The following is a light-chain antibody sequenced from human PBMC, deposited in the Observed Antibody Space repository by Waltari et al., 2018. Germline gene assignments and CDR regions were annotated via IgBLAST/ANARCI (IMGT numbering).Light chain of an antibody. V-gene: IGKV3-20*01. Sequence: EIVLTQSPGTASLSPGERVTLSCLASQSVGSSSLAWYQQKPGPAPRLVIYRASRRATGIPDRFSGSWSGTDFSLTISRLEPEDFAVYYCQQHGTLPATFGQGTKVEIK. CDR1: QSVGSSS. CDR3: QQHGTLPAT. J-gene: IGKJ1*01. CDR2: RAS.